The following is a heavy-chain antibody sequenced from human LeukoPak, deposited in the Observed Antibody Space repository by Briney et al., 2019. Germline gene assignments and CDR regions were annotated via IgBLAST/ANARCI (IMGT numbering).Heavy chain of an antibody. CDR2: IYTSGST. V-gene: IGHV4-4*07. CDR3: AREEGYSYGIYYYYYYMDV. Sequence: PSETLSLTCTVSGGSISSYYWSWIRQPAGKGLEWIGRIYTSGSTNYNPSLKSRVTMSVDTSKNQFSLKLSSVTAADTAVYYCAREEGYSYGIYYYYYYMDVWGKGTTVTVSS. CDR1: GGSISSYY. D-gene: IGHD5-18*01. J-gene: IGHJ6*03.